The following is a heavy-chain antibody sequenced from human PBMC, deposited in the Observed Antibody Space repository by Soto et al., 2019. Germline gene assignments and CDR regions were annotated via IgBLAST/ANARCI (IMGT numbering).Heavy chain of an antibody. D-gene: IGHD4-17*01. J-gene: IGHJ6*02. Sequence: LSLTCTVSCGSISSYYWSWIRQPPGKGLEWIGYIYYSGSTNYNPSLKSRVTISVDTSKNQFSLKLSSVTAADTAVYYCARDFRGDLTDYGMDVWGQGTTVTVSS. CDR1: CGSISSYY. V-gene: IGHV4-59*01. CDR3: ARDFRGDLTDYGMDV. CDR2: IYYSGST.